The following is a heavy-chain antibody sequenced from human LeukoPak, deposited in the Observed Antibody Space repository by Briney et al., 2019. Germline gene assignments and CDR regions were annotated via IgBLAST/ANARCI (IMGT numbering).Heavy chain of an antibody. CDR2: FCGSGEST. V-gene: IGHV3-23*01. J-gene: IGHJ4*02. Sequence: PGGALILSCAASGFTFSSYGMSGVREAPGKGLDGVSAFCGSGESTYYADSVKGRFTLSRDNSKNTLYLQMNSLRAEDTAVYYCAKLGYSSGWYSFFDYWGQGTLVSVSS. D-gene: IGHD6-19*01. CDR1: GFTFSSYG. CDR3: AKLGYSSGWYSFFDY.